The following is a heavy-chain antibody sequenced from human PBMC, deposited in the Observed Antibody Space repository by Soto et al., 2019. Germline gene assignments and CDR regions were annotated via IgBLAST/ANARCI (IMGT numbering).Heavy chain of an antibody. CDR2: IYYSGSH. V-gene: IGHV4-39*07. CDR1: GGSISSSSYY. J-gene: IGHJ6*03. D-gene: IGHD3-9*01. CDR3: ARWMKDYDILTGYPIVYYYYMDV. Sequence: SETLSLTCTGSGGSISSSSYYWGWLRHPPGKGLEWVGSIYYSGSHYYNPSLQSRVTISVDTSNIQFSLKLSSVTAADTAVYYCARWMKDYDILTGYPIVYYYYMDVWGKGTTVTVSS.